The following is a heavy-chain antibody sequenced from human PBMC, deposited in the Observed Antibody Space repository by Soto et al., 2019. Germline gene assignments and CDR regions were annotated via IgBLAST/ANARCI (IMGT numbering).Heavy chain of an antibody. Sequence: PSETLSLTCTVSGGSISSYYWSWIRQPPGKGLEWIGYIYYSGSTNYNPSLKSRVTISVDTSKNQFSLKLSSVTAADTAVYYCARVRQSYDYVWGSYRYSLSYFDYWGQGTLVTVSS. J-gene: IGHJ4*02. CDR2: IYYSGST. CDR3: ARVRQSYDYVWGSYRYSLSYFDY. D-gene: IGHD3-16*02. V-gene: IGHV4-59*01. CDR1: GGSISSYY.